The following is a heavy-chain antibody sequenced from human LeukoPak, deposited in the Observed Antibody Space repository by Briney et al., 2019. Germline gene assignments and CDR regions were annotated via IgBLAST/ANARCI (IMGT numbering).Heavy chain of an antibody. J-gene: IGHJ4*02. CDR3: ARPEETNCFHY. CDR1: GGSISSSNYY. D-gene: IGHD1-14*01. CDR2: VYYSGST. Sequence: SETLSLTCTVSGGSISSSNYYWGWIRQPPGKGLEWIGNVYYSGSTYYNSSLKSRVTISVDTSKNQFSLKLSSVTAADTAVYYCARPEETNCFHYWGQGTLVTVSS. V-gene: IGHV4-39*01.